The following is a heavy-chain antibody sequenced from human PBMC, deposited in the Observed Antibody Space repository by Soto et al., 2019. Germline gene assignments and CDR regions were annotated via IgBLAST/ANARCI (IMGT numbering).Heavy chain of an antibody. J-gene: IGHJ6*02. CDR3: ARATSSSGYYYYYGMDV. V-gene: IGHV3-30-3*01. CDR1: GFTFSSYA. D-gene: IGHD3-10*01. CDR2: ISYDGSNK. Sequence: GGSLRLSCAASGFTFSSYAMHWVRQAPGKGLEWVAVISYDGSNKYYADSVKGRFTISRDNSNNTLYLQMNSLRAEDTAVYYCARATSSSGYYYYYGMDVWGQGTTVTVSS.